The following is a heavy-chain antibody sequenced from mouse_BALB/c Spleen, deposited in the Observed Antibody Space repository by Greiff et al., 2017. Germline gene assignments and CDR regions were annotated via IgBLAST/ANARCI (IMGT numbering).Heavy chain of an antibody. D-gene: IGHD2-1*01. CDR1: GFSLTSYG. CDR3: ARNGNSFAY. V-gene: IGHV2-2*02. Sequence: VQRVESGPGLVQPSQSLSITCTVSGFSLTSYGVHWVRQSPGKGLEWLGVIWSGGSTDYNAAFISRLSISKDNSKSQVFFKMNSLQANDTAIYYCARNGNSFAYWGQGTLVTVSA. CDR2: IWSGGST. J-gene: IGHJ3*01.